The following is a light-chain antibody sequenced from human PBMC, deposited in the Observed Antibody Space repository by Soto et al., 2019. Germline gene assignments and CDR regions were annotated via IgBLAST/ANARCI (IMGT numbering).Light chain of an antibody. J-gene: IGLJ2*01. Sequence: QSALTQPASVSGSPGQSITLSCTGTSSDIGGYAYVSWYQRLPGKAPKLIIYDVNNRPSGVSDRFSGSKSGNTASLTISGLQAEDEADYYCTSYASGSYHVVFGGGTKLTVL. CDR2: DVN. CDR3: TSYASGSYHVV. CDR1: SSDIGGYAY. V-gene: IGLV2-14*01.